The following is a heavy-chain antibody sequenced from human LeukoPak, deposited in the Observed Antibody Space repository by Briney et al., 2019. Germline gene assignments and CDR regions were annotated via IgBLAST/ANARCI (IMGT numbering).Heavy chain of an antibody. J-gene: IGHJ3*02. D-gene: IGHD2-21*02. CDR2: IYYSGST. Sequence: PSETLSLTCTVSVGSISSGDYYWSWIRQPPGKGLEWIGYIYYSGSTYYNPSLKSRVTISVDTSKNQFSLKLSSVTAADTAVYYCARGSSDCGGDCYGAFDIWGQGTMVTVSS. CDR1: VGSISSGDYY. CDR3: ARGSSDCGGDCYGAFDI. V-gene: IGHV4-30-4*01.